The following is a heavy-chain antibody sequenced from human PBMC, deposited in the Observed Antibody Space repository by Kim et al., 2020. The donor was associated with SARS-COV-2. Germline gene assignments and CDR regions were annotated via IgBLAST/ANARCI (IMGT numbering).Heavy chain of an antibody. CDR1: GGSISRYY. CDR2: IYYTGSA. J-gene: IGHJ3*02. D-gene: IGHD6-19*01. CDR3: ARPYSSGWKDLNAFHI. Sequence: SETLSLTCTVSGGSISRYYWSWIRQPPGKGLEWIGDIYYTGSADYNPSLKSRVAMSVDTSQNQLSLKLSSVTAADTAVYYCARPYSSGWKDLNAFHIWGQGAVVTVSS. V-gene: IGHV4-59*08.